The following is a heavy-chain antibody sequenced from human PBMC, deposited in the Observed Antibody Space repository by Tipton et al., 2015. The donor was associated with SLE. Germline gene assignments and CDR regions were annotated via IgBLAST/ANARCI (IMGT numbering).Heavy chain of an antibody. V-gene: IGHV4-4*09. J-gene: IGHJ4*02. CDR1: GGSFSSFY. CDR3: SEGYYFDY. CDR2: IYTSGST. Sequence: TLSLTCAVYGGSFSSFYWSWIRQPAGKGLEWIGYIYTSGSTNYNPSLKSRVTISVDTSKNQFSLKLSSVTAADTAVYYCSEGYYFDYWGQGTLVTVSS.